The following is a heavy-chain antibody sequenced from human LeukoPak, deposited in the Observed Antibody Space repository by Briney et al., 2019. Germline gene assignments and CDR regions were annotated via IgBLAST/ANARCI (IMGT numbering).Heavy chain of an antibody. CDR3: AKIVGNGYDVSPYYFDY. CDR2: ISGSGGST. Sequence: PGGSLRLSCAASGFTFSSYAVGWVRQAPGKGLEWVSVISGSGGSTYYADSVKGRFTISRDNSKNTLYLQMNSLRAEDTAVYYCAKIVGNGYDVSPYYFDYWGQGTLVTVSS. D-gene: IGHD5-12*01. CDR1: GFTFSSYA. V-gene: IGHV3-23*01. J-gene: IGHJ4*02.